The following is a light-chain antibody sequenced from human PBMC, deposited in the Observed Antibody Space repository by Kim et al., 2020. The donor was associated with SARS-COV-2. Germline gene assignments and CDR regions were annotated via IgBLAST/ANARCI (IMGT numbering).Light chain of an antibody. V-gene: IGLV10-54*04. CDR2: RNN. CDR3: SAWDRSLGAWV. CDR1: SNNVGDQG. J-gene: IGLJ3*02. Sequence: QTAPLTCTADSNNVGDQGATWLQQHQGHPPKLLSYRNNNRPSGISERFSASRSGNTASLTITGLQPDDETDYYCSAWDRSLGAWVFGGGTQLTVL.